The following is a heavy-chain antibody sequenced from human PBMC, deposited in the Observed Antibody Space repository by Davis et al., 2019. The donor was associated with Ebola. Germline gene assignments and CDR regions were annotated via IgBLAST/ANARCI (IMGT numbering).Heavy chain of an antibody. Sequence: PGGSLRLSCAASGFTFSSYGMNWVRQAPGKGLEWVSSISSSSSYIYYADLVKGRFTISRDNAKNSLYLQMNSLRAEDTAVYYCARDQTTVTTQFDYWGQGTLVIVSS. J-gene: IGHJ4*02. D-gene: IGHD4-17*01. CDR1: GFTFSSYG. CDR3: ARDQTTVTTQFDY. V-gene: IGHV3-21*01. CDR2: ISSSSSYI.